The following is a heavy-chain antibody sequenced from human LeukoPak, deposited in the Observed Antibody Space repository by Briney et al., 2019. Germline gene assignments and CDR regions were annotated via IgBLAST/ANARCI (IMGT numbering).Heavy chain of an antibody. CDR3: ARYYYDSSGYYYVYYYYYYMDV. D-gene: IGHD3-22*01. Sequence: PGGSLRLSCAASGFTFSSYSMNWVRQAPGKGLEWVSYISSSSSTIYYADSVKGRFTISRDNAKNSLYLQMNSLRAEDTAVYYCARYYYDSSGYYYVYYYYYYMDVWGKGTTVTVSS. V-gene: IGHV3-48*01. CDR1: GFTFSSYS. J-gene: IGHJ6*03. CDR2: ISSSSSTI.